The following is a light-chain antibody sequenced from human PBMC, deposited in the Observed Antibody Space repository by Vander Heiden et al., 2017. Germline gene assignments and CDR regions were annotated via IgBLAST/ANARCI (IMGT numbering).Light chain of an antibody. V-gene: IGLV6-57*03. J-gene: IGLJ2*01. CDR1: SGSIARNY. CDR3: QSYDSSTFVV. Sequence: FMLTQPHPVSEAPGKTVIIACTRSSGSIARNYVQWYQQSPGSATTTVIYEDNQRPSGVPDRFSGSIDSSSNAASLTISGLKTEDEADYYCQSYDSSTFVVFGGGTKLTVL. CDR2: EDN.